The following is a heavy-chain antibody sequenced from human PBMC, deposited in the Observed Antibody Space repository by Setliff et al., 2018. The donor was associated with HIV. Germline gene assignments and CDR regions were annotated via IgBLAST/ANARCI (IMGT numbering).Heavy chain of an antibody. CDR1: GYTFTAYY. V-gene: IGHV1-2*02. D-gene: IGHD3-9*01. CDR3: ARDHYDILTGYYRTYYYMDV. J-gene: IGHJ6*03. Sequence: ASVKVSCKTSGYTFTAYYIHWVRQAPGQGLEWMGWINSNNGGTKYAQNFQGRVTMTRDTSITTAYMELSSLISDDTAVYYCARDHYDILTGYYRTYYYMDVWGKGTTVTVSS. CDR2: INSNNGGT.